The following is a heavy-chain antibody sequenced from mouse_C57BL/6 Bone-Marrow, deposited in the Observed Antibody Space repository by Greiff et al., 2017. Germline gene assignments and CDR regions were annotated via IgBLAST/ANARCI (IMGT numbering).Heavy chain of an antibody. CDR3: AKLPLYYYAMDY. CDR1: GYSFTDYN. Sequence: VHVKQSGPELVKPGASVKISCKASGYSFTDYNMNWVKQSNGKSLEWIGVINPNYGTTSYNQKFKGKATLTVDQSSSTAYMQLNSLTSKDSAVYYCAKLPLYYYAMDYWGQGTSVTVSS. V-gene: IGHV1-39*01. CDR2: INPNYGTT. D-gene: IGHD2-1*01. J-gene: IGHJ4*01.